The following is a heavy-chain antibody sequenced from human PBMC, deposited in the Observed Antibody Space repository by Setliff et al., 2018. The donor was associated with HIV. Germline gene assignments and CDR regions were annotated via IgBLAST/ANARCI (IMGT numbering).Heavy chain of an antibody. CDR3: ARDTGYYSRGGPVDY. J-gene: IGHJ4*02. CDR2: VTVNGAT. Sequence: SETLSLTCTVSGDSMTSGSYYWTWIRQPAGKRLEWIGRVTVNGATEYNPSLKSRVTISVDTSKNQFSLKVNSVTAADTAVYYCARDTGYYSRGGPVDYWGQGTLVTVSS. D-gene: IGHD2-15*01. CDR1: GDSMTSGSYY. V-gene: IGHV4-61*02.